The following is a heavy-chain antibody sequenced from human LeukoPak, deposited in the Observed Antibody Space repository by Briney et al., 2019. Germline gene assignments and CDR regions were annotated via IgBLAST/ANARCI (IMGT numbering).Heavy chain of an antibody. CDR2: INPNSGGT. J-gene: IGHJ4*02. CDR3: AREDPSSSWYYFDY. D-gene: IGHD6-13*01. Sequence: ASVKVSCKASGYTFTGYYMHWVRQAPGQGLEWMGWINPNSGGTNYAQKFQGRVTMTRDTSISTAYMELSRLRSDDTAVYYCAREDPSSSWYYFDYWGQGTLVTVSS. V-gene: IGHV1-2*02. CDR1: GYTFTGYY.